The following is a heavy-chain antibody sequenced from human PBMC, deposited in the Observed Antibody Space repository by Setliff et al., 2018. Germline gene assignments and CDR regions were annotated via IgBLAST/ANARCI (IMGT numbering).Heavy chain of an antibody. V-gene: IGHV4-39*01. CDR2: IYHGGDT. Sequence: SETLSLTCTVSGASINSGTYYWAWIRQPPGKGLEWIGRIYHGGDTYYNASLKSQLTISVDTSKNQFSLKLRSVTAADTAVYYCARTGTYRYFDYWGQGALVTVSS. CDR1: GASINSGTYY. CDR3: ARTGTYRYFDY. J-gene: IGHJ4*02. D-gene: IGHD1-1*01.